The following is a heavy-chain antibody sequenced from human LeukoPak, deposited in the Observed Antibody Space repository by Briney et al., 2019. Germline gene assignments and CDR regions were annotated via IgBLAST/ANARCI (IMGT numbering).Heavy chain of an antibody. V-gene: IGHV4-38-2*02. Sequence: PSETLSLTCTVSGYSISDGYYWGWIRQPPGKGLEWIGSLYDSGTTYYNPSLKSRVTISVDMSKNQFSLKLRSVTAADTAVYYCARGPAYYDYIWGSYRPEYKFDYWGQGTLVTVSS. CDR2: LYDSGTT. CDR1: GYSISDGYY. D-gene: IGHD3-16*02. J-gene: IGHJ4*02. CDR3: ARGPAYYDYIWGSYRPEYKFDY.